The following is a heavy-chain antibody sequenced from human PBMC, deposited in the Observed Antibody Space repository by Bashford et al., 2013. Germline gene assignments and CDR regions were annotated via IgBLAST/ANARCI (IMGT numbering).Heavy chain of an antibody. CDR3: ARSEGRLDTTLGL. V-gene: IGHV4-59*11. Sequence: SETLSLTCTVSGGSISSHYWGWIRQPPGKGLEWIGYIYYSGSTKYNPSLKSRVTISIDTSKNQFSLKLSSVTAADTALYYCARSEGRLDTTLGLWGQGTLVTVSS. J-gene: IGHJ4*02. D-gene: IGHD1-1*01. CDR1: GGSISSHY. CDR2: IYYSGST.